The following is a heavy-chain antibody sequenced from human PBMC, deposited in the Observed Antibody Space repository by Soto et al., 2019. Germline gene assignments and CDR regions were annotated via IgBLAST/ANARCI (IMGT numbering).Heavy chain of an antibody. Sequence: QVQLVQSGAEVKKPGASVKVSCKASGYTLTSYAMHWVRQAPGQRLEWMGWINAGNGNTKYSQKFQGRVTLTRESVARTSYMQLSSLRSEDTALYSCASSYSTYCLIDYYYYGMDVWGQGTTVTVSS. CDR2: INAGNGNT. D-gene: IGHD4-4*01. CDR3: ASSYSTYCLIDYYYYGMDV. CDR1: GYTLTSYA. V-gene: IGHV1-3*01. J-gene: IGHJ6*02.